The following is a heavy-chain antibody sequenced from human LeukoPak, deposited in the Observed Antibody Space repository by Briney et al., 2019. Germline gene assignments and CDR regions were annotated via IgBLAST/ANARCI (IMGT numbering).Heavy chain of an antibody. CDR1: GFTFSSYA. Sequence: GGSLRLSCAASGFTFSSYAMHWVRQAPGKGLEWVAVISYDGSNKYYADSVKGRFTISRDNSKNTLYLQMNSLRAEDTAVYYCAREVSSRSSSYYYYGMDVWGQGTTVTVSS. V-gene: IGHV3-30-3*01. J-gene: IGHJ6*02. D-gene: IGHD6-6*01. CDR2: ISYDGSNK. CDR3: AREVSSRSSSYYYYGMDV.